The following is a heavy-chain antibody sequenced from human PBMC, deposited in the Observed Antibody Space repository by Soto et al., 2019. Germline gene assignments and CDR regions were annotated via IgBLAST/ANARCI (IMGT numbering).Heavy chain of an antibody. CDR3: AREGRVATFDY. Sequence: SETLSLTCNVSGGSVSSGSYFWSWIRQPPGKGLEWIGYIYNSGNTKYNPSLKSRVTISTDTSKNQFSLKLSSVAAADTAVYYCAREGRVATFDYWGQGSLVTV. J-gene: IGHJ4*02. D-gene: IGHD5-12*01. CDR2: IYNSGNT. V-gene: IGHV4-61*01. CDR1: GGSVSSGSYF.